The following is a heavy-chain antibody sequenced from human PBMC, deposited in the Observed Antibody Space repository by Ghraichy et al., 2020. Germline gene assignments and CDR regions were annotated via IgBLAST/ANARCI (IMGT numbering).Heavy chain of an antibody. CDR1: GDSFSTNTYY. D-gene: IGHD3-22*01. J-gene: IGHJ4*02. CDR2: IDYAGAT. Sequence: SETLSLTCSVSGDSFSTNTYYWGWIRQPPGKRLEWIASIDYAGATYYNPSLSGRAATSVDTSKNQFSLQVTCVTAADTAVYYCARLSSCNLSDDSSGCLTPFDYWGQGALVIVSS. V-gene: IGHV4-39*01. CDR3: ARLSSCNLSDDSSGCLTPFDY.